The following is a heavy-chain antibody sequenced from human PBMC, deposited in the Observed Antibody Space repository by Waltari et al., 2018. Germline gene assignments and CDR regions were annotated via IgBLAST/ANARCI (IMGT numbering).Heavy chain of an antibody. CDR2: IYHSGST. Sequence: QVQLQESGPGLVKPSETLSLPCTVSGYSLSSGYYWGWIRQPPGKGLEWIGSIYHSGSTYYNPSLKSRVTISVDTSKNQFSLKLSSVTAADTAVYYCARDASYTGAGDAFDIWGQGTMVTVSS. CDR1: GYSLSSGYY. J-gene: IGHJ3*02. V-gene: IGHV4-38-2*02. D-gene: IGHD1-26*01. CDR3: ARDASYTGAGDAFDI.